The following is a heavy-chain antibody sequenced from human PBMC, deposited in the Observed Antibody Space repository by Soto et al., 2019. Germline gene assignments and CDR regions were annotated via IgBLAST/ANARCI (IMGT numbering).Heavy chain of an antibody. CDR1: GDSVSSNSAA. V-gene: IGHV6-1*01. CDR3: ARFSSGEQWLVGGYYYYGMDV. J-gene: IGHJ6*02. CDR2: TYYRSKWYN. D-gene: IGHD6-19*01. Sequence: TLSLTCAISGDSVSSNSAAWNWIRQSPSRGLEWLGRTYYRSKWYNDYAVSVKSRITINPDTSKNQFSLQLNSVTPEDTAVYYCARFSSGEQWLVGGYYYYGMDVWGQGTTVTVSS.